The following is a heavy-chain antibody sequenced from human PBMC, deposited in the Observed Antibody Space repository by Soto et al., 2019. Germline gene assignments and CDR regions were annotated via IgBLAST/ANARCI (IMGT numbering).Heavy chain of an antibody. D-gene: IGHD6-19*01. CDR2: INHRGST. Sequence: PSETLSLTCAVYGGSFSGHYWSWIRQYPGKGLEWIAEINHRGSTNYNPSLKSRVTMSVDTSKNQFSLRLGSVTAADTAVYYCARPNHRNLSSGWYHFDYWGQGTLVTVSS. CDR3: ARPNHRNLSSGWYHFDY. J-gene: IGHJ4*02. V-gene: IGHV4-34*01. CDR1: GGSFSGHY.